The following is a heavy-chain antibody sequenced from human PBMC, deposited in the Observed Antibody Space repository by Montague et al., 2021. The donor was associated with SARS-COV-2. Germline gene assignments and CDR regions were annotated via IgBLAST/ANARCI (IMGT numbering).Heavy chain of an antibody. CDR3: ARAGGFYDYWSGYSSSAGFFDP. CDR2: IYYSGST. CDR1: GGSVSSYY. D-gene: IGHD3-3*01. J-gene: IGHJ5*02. V-gene: IGHV4-59*02. Sequence: SETLSLTCTVSGGSVSSYYWSWIRQSPGKGLQWLGYIYYSGSTDYNPSLKSRVTVSVDTSKNQLSLRLNSVTTADTAVYFCARAGGFYDYWSGYSSSAGFFDPWGQGILVTVSS.